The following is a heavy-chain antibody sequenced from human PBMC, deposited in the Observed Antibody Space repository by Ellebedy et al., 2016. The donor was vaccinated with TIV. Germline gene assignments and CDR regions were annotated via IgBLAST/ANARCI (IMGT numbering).Heavy chain of an antibody. CDR1: GFTFSSYA. CDR3: AKLVYCSGGSCYSFPDY. Sequence: GGSLRLSXAASGFTFSSYAMSWVRQAPGKGLEWVSAISGSGGSTYYADSVKGRFTISRDNSKNTLYLQMNILRAEDTAVYYCAKLVYCSGGSCYSFPDYWGQGTLVTVSS. CDR2: ISGSGGST. D-gene: IGHD2-15*01. V-gene: IGHV3-23*01. J-gene: IGHJ4*02.